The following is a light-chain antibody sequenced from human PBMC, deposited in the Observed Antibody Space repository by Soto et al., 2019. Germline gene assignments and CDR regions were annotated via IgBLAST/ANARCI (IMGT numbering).Light chain of an antibody. CDR3: QHRNDWPFT. Sequence: EIVMTQSPATLSVSPGERATLSCRASQSVSSNLAWYQQKPGQAPRLLISDVSNRATGIPARFSGSGYGTDFTLTISSLEPEDFAVYYCQHRNDWPFTFGGGTKVEIK. CDR1: QSVSSN. CDR2: DVS. V-gene: IGKV3-11*01. J-gene: IGKJ4*01.